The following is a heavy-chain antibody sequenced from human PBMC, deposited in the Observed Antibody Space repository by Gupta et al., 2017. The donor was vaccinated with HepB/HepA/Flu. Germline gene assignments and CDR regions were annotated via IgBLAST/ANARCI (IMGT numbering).Heavy chain of an antibody. Sequence: QVQLQESGPGLVKPSETLSLTCTVSGDSMSSRDCSWGWFRQSPGKGLEWGGNISYTGNTNYNPSLKIRVTISVDTSKNQFSLRLTSMTAADTAVYYCATVGSRRTTVTFDSWGQGTLVTVSS. J-gene: IGHJ4*02. CDR3: ATVGSRRTTVTFDS. CDR2: ISYTGNT. CDR1: GDSMSSRDCS. D-gene: IGHD4-17*01. V-gene: IGHV4-39*01.